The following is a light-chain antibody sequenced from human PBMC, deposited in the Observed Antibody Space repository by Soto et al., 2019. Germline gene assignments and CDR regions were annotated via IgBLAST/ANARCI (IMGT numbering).Light chain of an antibody. J-gene: IGKJ2*01. Sequence: DIQMTQSPSSLSASVGDRVTITCQASQDTSNYLNWYLQKPGKAPKLLIYDASNLEAGVPSRFSGSGSGTDFTFTISSLQPEDVATYYCQQYGNFPYTFGQGTKLEI. CDR1: QDTSNY. CDR2: DAS. CDR3: QQYGNFPYT. V-gene: IGKV1-33*01.